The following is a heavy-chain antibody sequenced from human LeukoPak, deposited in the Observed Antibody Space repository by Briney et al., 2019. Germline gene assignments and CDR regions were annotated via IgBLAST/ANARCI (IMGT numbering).Heavy chain of an antibody. V-gene: IGHV3-48*01. CDR1: GFTFRSYS. D-gene: IGHD1-26*01. CDR2: ISSSSSTI. CDR3: ASRPSTIV. J-gene: IGHJ6*04. Sequence: RGSLRLSCAASGFTFRSYSMNWVRQAPGKGLEWVSYISSSSSTIYNADSVKGRFTISRDSAKNSLYLQMNSLRAEDTAVYYCASRPSTIVWGKGTTVTVSS.